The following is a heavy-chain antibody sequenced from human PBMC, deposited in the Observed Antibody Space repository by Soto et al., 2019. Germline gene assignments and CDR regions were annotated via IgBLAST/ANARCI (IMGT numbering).Heavy chain of an antibody. V-gene: IGHV1-18*01. Sequence: ASVKVSCKASGYTLTSYGISWVRQAPGQGLEWMGWISAHNGNTNYAQKLQGRVTMTTDTSTSAAYMELRSLRSDDTAVYYCARGVGYSGSYYFDYWGQGTLVTVSS. CDR3: ARGVGYSGSYYFDY. J-gene: IGHJ4*02. D-gene: IGHD1-26*01. CDR2: ISAHNGNT. CDR1: GYTLTSYG.